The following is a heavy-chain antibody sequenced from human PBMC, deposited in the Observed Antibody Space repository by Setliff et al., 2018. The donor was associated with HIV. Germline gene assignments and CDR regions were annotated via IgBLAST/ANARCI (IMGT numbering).Heavy chain of an antibody. J-gene: IGHJ4*02. CDR3: ARGRFHRLHRPYSGSGSLGIQYFDY. D-gene: IGHD3-10*01. Sequence: SETLSLTCTVSGGSINSRSYYWAWSRQPPGKGLEWIGGINHSGSTNYNPSLKGRVTISVDTSKRQFSLRLNSVTATDTALYYCARGRFHRLHRPYSGSGSLGIQYFDYWGQGTLVTVSS. CDR2: INHSGST. V-gene: IGHV4-39*07. CDR1: GGSINSRSYY.